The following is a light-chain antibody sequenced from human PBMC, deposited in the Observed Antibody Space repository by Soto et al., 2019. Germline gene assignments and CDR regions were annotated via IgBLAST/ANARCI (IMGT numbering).Light chain of an antibody. CDR2: DTS. J-gene: IGKJ5*01. V-gene: IGKV3-11*01. Sequence: EVVLTQSPATLSLSPGGRATLSCRASQSISNYLAWYQQRPGQAPRLLIFDTSNSATGIPARFSGSGFGTDFTLTISSLAPEDFAVYYCQQRSSWPTTFGQGTRLEIK. CDR3: QQRSSWPTT. CDR1: QSISNY.